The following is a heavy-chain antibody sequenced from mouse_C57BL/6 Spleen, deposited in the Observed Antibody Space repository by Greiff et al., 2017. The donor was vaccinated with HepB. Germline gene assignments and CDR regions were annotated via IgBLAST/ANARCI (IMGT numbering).Heavy chain of an antibody. CDR2: IDPNSGGT. D-gene: IGHD2-4*01. V-gene: IGHV1-72*01. Sequence: VQLQQPGAELVKPGASVKLSCKASGYTFTSYWMHWVKQRPGRGFEWIGRIDPNSGGTKYNEKFKSKATLTVDKPSSTAYIQLSSLTSEDSAVYYCARGDDYQFAYWGQGTLVTVSA. J-gene: IGHJ3*01. CDR1: GYTFTSYW. CDR3: ARGDDYQFAY.